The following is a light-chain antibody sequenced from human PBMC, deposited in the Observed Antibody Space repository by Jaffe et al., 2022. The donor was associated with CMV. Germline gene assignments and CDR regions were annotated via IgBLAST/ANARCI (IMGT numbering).Light chain of an antibody. J-gene: IGKJ1*01. CDR3: QQSANAPWT. Sequence: DVQMTQSPSSLSASLGDRVTITCRASQSIGPFLNWYQYKSGKAPKLLIFAASTLQSGVPSRFSGSGSGTEFTLTITTLQPEDSATYYCQQSANAPWTFGQGTKVELK. V-gene: IGKV1-39*01. CDR2: AAS. CDR1: QSIGPF.